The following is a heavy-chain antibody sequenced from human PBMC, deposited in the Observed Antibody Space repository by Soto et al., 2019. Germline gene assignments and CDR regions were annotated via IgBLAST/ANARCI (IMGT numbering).Heavy chain of an antibody. CDR1: GGAISIGGYY. Sequence: SETLSLTCTVSGGAISIGGYYWSWIRQHPGKGLEWIGYIYYSGSTYYNPSLKSRVTISVDTSKNQFSLKLSSVTAADTAVYYCARDVRAIYCSGGSCYVVLGGTDVWGQGTTFTVSS. CDR3: ARDVRAIYCSGGSCYVVLGGTDV. D-gene: IGHD2-15*01. CDR2: IYYSGST. V-gene: IGHV4-31*02. J-gene: IGHJ6*02.